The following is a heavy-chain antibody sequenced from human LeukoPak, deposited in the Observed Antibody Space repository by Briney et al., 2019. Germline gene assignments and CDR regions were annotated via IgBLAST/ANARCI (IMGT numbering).Heavy chain of an antibody. Sequence: SETLSLTCTVSGGSISSSSYYWGWIRQPPGKGLEWIGSIYYSGRTYYNPSLKIRVTISVDTSKNPFSLKLSSVTAADTAVYYCVLGYSYGWSSREYYFDYWGQGTLVTVSS. J-gene: IGHJ4*02. CDR1: GGSISSSSYY. CDR3: VLGYSYGWSSREYYFDY. D-gene: IGHD5-18*01. CDR2: IYYSGRT. V-gene: IGHV4-39*07.